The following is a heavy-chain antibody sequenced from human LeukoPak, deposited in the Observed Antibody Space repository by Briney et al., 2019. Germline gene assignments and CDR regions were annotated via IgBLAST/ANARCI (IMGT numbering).Heavy chain of an antibody. CDR1: GYTFTGYY. J-gene: IGHJ4*02. D-gene: IGHD4-23*01. CDR2: INPNSGGT. Sequence: ASVKVSCKASGYTFTGYYMHWVRQAPGQGLEWMGWINPNSGGTNYAQKFQGRVTMTRDTSIITAYMELSRLRSDDMAVYYCARDDYGGNSYDYWGQGTLVTVSS. CDR3: ARDDYGGNSYDY. V-gene: IGHV1-2*02.